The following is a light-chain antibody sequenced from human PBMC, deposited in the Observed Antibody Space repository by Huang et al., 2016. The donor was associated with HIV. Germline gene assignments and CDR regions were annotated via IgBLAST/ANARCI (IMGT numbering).Light chain of an antibody. J-gene: IGKJ1*01. CDR3: QQYGSTPPT. CDR2: ATS. CDR1: QRISRGY. Sequence: EIVLTQSPGTLSLSPGERATLSCRASQRISRGYLAWYQQKSGRAPSLLIYATSNRAAGIPDRFSGSGSATDFTLTIRRLEPEDFALYYCQQYGSTPPTFGQGTKVDIK. V-gene: IGKV3-20*01.